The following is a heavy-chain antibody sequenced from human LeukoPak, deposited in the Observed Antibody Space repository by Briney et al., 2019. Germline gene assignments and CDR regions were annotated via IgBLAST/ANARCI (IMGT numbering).Heavy chain of an antibody. V-gene: IGHV3-23*01. CDR3: AKDPPRNYYDSSGHNRGDY. CDR1: GFTFSSYG. CDR2: IRGSGDST. Sequence: GGSLRLSCAASGFTFSSYGMNWVRQAPGKGLEWVSTIRGSGDSTYYADSVKGRFTISRDNSKNTLYLLMNSLRAEDTAVYYCAKDPPRNYYDSSGHNRGDYWGQGTLVTVSS. D-gene: IGHD3-22*01. J-gene: IGHJ4*02.